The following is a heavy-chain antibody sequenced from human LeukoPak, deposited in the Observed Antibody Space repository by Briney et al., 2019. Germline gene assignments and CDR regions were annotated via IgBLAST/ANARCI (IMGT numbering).Heavy chain of an antibody. CDR2: TYYSGST. CDR1: GGSIRSYY. V-gene: IGHV4-59*01. CDR3: TTGGGYLTDY. Sequence: SETLSLTCTVSGGSIRSYYWNWIRQPPGRGLEWIGYTYYSGSTNYNPSLKGRVSISADTSRSQFSLKLTSVTAADAAVYYCTTGGGYLTDYWGQGTLVTVSS. D-gene: IGHD3-16*01. J-gene: IGHJ4*02.